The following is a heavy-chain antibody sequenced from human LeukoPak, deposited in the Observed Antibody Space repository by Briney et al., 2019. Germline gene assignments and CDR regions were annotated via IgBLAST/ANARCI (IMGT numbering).Heavy chain of an antibody. J-gene: IGHJ6*02. CDR3: ARLRPYSSTWYAYYGMDV. D-gene: IGHD6-13*01. CDR1: GFTFSSYW. Sequence: GGSLRLSCVASGFTFSSYWMSWVRQAPGKGLKWLPKKKEDGTQSIYVDSVKGRFTISRDNAKNSLYLQMNSLRAEETAVYYCARLRPYSSTWYAYYGMDVWGQGTTVTVSS. V-gene: IGHV3-7*04. CDR2: KKEDGTQS.